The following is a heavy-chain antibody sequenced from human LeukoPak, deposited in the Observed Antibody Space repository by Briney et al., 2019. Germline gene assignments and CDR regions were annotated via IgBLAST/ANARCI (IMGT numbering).Heavy chain of an antibody. Sequence: SETLSLTCTVSGGSISSYYWSWIRQPPGKGLEWIGDIYYSGSTNYNPSLKSRVTISVDTSKNQFCLNVSSVTAPDTAVYYCARWGIPTRPGYVDYCGQGTLVTVSS. J-gene: IGHJ4*02. V-gene: IGHV4-59*08. CDR2: IYYSGST. CDR3: ARWGIPTRPGYVDY. CDR1: GGSISSYY. D-gene: IGHD3-16*01.